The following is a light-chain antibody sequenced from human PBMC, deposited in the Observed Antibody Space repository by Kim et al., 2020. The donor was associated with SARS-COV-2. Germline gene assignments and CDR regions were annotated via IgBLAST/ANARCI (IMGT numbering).Light chain of an antibody. Sequence: DIQMTQSPSSLSASVGDRVTITCRASQSISTYLNWYQQKPGKAPKFLMYAASSLQSGVPSRFSGSGSGTDFTLTISSLQPEDFATYFCQQTYSTPATFGQGTKVDIK. CDR1: QSISTY. J-gene: IGKJ1*01. CDR2: AAS. CDR3: QQTYSTPAT. V-gene: IGKV1-39*01.